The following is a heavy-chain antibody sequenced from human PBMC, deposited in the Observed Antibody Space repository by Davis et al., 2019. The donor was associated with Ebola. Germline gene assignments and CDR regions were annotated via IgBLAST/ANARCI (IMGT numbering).Heavy chain of an antibody. CDR3: ARARFGMVNGMDV. Sequence: SVKVSCKASGGTFSSYAISWVRQAPGQGLEWMGGIIPIFGTANYAQKFQGRVTITADKSTSTAYMELSSLRSEDTAVYYCARARFGMVNGMDVWGQGTTVTVSS. CDR1: GGTFSSYA. J-gene: IGHJ6*02. D-gene: IGHD3-10*01. V-gene: IGHV1-69*06. CDR2: IIPIFGTA.